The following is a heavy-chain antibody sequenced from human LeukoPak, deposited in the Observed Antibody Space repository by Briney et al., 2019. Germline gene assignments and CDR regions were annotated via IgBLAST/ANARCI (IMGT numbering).Heavy chain of an antibody. CDR3: ARGWELLSPDY. CDR2: INPNSGGT. J-gene: IGHJ4*02. Sequence: GASVKVSCKASGYIFSDYYMHWVRQAPGQGLEWMGWINPNSGGTNYAQKFQGRVTMTRDTSISTVYMELSRLRSDDTAVYYCARGWELLSPDYWGQGTLVTVSS. CDR1: GYIFSDYY. D-gene: IGHD1-26*01. V-gene: IGHV1-2*02.